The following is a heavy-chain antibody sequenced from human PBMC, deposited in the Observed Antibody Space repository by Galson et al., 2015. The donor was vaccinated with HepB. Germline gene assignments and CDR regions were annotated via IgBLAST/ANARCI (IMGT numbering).Heavy chain of an antibody. CDR2: IIPIFGTA. D-gene: IGHD5-18*01. CDR1: GGTFSSYA. J-gene: IGHJ4*02. Sequence: SVKVSCKASGGTFSSYAISWVRQAPGQGLEWMGGIIPIFGTANYAQKFQGRVTITADESTSTAYMELSSLRSEDTAVYYCARDVDTAMVTFDDWGQGTLVTVSS. CDR3: ARDVDTAMVTFDD. V-gene: IGHV1-69*13.